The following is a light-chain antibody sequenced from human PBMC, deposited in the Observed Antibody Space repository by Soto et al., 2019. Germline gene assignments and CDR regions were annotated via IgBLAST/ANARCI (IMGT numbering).Light chain of an antibody. CDR2: AAS. Sequence: DIQMTQSQSSVSASVGDRVTITCRASQGITNWLAWYQHRPGKAPKLLLYAASSLQCWVPSGFSGGGSGTDFTIPVHSLQPAHFELYYYHQSNIFALTFGGAT. V-gene: IGKV1-12*01. CDR1: QGITNW. J-gene: IGKJ4*01. CDR3: HQSNIFALT.